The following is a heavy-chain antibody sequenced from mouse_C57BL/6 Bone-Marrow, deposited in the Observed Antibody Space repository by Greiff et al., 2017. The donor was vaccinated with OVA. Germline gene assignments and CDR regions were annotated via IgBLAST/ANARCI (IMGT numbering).Heavy chain of an antibody. V-gene: IGHV5-6*02. CDR2: ISSGGSYT. D-gene: IGHD2-10*02. Sequence: EVKLVESGGDLVKPGGSLKLSCAASGFTFSSYGMSWVRQTPDKRLEWVATISSGGSYTYYPDSVKGRFTISRDNAKNTLYLQMSSLKSEDTAMYYCARRKYGNYGYFDVWGTGTTVTVSS. CDR1: GFTFSSYG. CDR3: ARRKYGNYGYFDV. J-gene: IGHJ1*03.